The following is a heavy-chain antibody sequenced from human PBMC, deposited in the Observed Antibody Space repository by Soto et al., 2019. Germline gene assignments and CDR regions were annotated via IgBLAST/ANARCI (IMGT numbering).Heavy chain of an antibody. CDR2: IYYSGST. V-gene: IGHV4-31*03. CDR3: ARELVREIKSYPRDAFYI. J-gene: IGHJ3*02. D-gene: IGHD3-10*01. Sequence: LSLTCTVSGGSISSGGYYWSWIRQHPGKGLEWIGYIYYSGSTYYNPSLKSRVTISVDTSKNQFSLKLSSVTAADTAVYYCARELVREIKSYPRDAFYIWGQGTIVTVSS. CDR1: GGSISSGGYY.